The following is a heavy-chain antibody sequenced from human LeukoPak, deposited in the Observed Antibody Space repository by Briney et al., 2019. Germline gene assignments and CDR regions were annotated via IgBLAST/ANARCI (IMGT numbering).Heavy chain of an antibody. D-gene: IGHD6-19*01. CDR3: AKPISGGLAVTADWFDP. Sequence: GGSLRLSCAASGFAFSFYAMSWLRQPPGKGLEWVSTINANSGTTSYAASVRGRFTISRDNSKNTLYLEVNTLRAEDTAVYYCAKPISGGLAVTADWFDPWGQGTLVVVSS. CDR1: GFAFSFYA. V-gene: IGHV3-23*01. J-gene: IGHJ5*01. CDR2: INANSGTT.